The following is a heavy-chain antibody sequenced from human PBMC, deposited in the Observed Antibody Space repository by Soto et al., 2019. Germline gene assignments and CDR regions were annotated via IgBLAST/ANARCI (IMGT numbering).Heavy chain of an antibody. Sequence: QVQLVQSGAEVQKPGASVKVSCKASGYTFISYAIHWLRQAPGQRLEWMGWINTANGNTKYPQQFQGRVTITRDTSASTTYMDLSGLISEDTAVYYCAKDGVIRGVTDWGQGTLVIVSS. CDR3: AKDGVIRGVTD. CDR2: INTANGNT. V-gene: IGHV1-3*04. D-gene: IGHD3-10*01. CDR1: GYTFISYA. J-gene: IGHJ4*02.